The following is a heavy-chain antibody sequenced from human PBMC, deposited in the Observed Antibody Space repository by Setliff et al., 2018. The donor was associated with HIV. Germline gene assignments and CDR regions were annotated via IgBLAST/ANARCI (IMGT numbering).Heavy chain of an antibody. J-gene: IGHJ3*02. Sequence: ASVKVSCKNSGYTFTSYAMNWVRQAPGQGLEWMGWINTNTGNPTYAQGFTGRFVFSLDTSVSTAYLQISSLKAEDTAVYYCARVLIYSSGWYRNSDAFDIWGQGTMVTVSS. CDR3: ARVLIYSSGWYRNSDAFDI. CDR2: INTNTGNP. D-gene: IGHD6-19*01. V-gene: IGHV7-4-1*02. CDR1: GYTFTSYA.